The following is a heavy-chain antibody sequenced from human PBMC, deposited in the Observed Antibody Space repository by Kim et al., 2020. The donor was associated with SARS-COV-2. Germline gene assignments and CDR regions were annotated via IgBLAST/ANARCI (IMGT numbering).Heavy chain of an antibody. J-gene: IGHJ1*01. D-gene: IGHD5-12*01. Sequence: NPSLKSRVTISVDTSKNQFSLKLSSVTAADTAVYYCARQTPRGYNLYDIAHWGQGTLVTVSS. CDR3: ARQTPRGYNLYDIAH. V-gene: IGHV4-39*01.